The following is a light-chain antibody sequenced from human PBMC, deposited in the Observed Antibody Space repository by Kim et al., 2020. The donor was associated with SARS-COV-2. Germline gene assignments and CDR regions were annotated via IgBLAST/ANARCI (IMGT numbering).Light chain of an antibody. CDR1: QTVDIY. J-gene: IGKJ5*01. Sequence: SASVGDRVTIACRASQTVDIYLNWYQKRPGKAPNLLIYTASNLQNGVPSRFGGSGSGTDFTLTISSLQPEDFATYYCQQSYSAPTFGQGTRLEIK. CDR2: TAS. V-gene: IGKV1-39*01. CDR3: QQSYSAPT.